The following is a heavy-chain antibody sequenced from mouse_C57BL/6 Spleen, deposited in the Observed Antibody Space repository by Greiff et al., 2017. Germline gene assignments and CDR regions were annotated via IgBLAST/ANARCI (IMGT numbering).Heavy chain of an antibody. CDR2: INPNNGGT. CDR3: AIITTVRGDY. Sequence: LKESGPELVKPGASVKISCKASGYTFTDYYMNWVKQSHGKSLEWIGDINPNNGGTSYNQKFKGKATLTVDKSSSTAYMELRSLTSEDSAVYYCAIITTVRGDYWGQGTTLTVSS. V-gene: IGHV1-26*01. D-gene: IGHD1-1*01. CDR1: GYTFTDYY. J-gene: IGHJ2*01.